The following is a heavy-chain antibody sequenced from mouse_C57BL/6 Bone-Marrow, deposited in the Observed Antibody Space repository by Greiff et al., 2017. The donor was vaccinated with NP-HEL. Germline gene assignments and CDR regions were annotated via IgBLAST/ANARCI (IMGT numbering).Heavy chain of an antibody. CDR2: ISSGSSTI. V-gene: IGHV5-17*01. CDR1: GFTFSDYG. CDR3: ARGGLRRDWYFDV. Sequence: EVQLQESGGGLVKPGGSLKLSCAASGFTFSDYGMHWVRQAPEKGLEWVAYISSGSSTIYYADTVKGRFTISRDNVKNTLFLQMTSLRSEDTAMYYCARGGLRRDWYFDVWGTGTTVTVSS. J-gene: IGHJ1*03. D-gene: IGHD2-4*01.